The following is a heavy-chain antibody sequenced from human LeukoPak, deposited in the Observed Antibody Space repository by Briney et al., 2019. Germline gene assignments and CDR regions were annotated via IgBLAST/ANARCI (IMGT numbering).Heavy chain of an antibody. J-gene: IGHJ4*02. CDR2: ISPHNGNT. CDR1: GYTFISYG. V-gene: IGHV1-18*01. D-gene: IGHD6-19*01. Sequence: GASVKVSCKASGYTFISYGINWVRQAPGQGLEWMGWISPHNGNTNYAQKLQGRVTMTTDTSTSTAYMEVRSVRSDDTAVYYCARAWIAVAGPGTSDYWGQGTLVMVSS. CDR3: ARAWIAVAGPGTSDY.